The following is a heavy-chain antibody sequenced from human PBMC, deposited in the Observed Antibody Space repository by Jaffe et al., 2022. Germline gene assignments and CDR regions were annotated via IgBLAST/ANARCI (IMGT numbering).Heavy chain of an antibody. CDR2: ISSSGSTI. CDR1: GFTFSSYE. CDR3: AREAVVVTATHDAFDI. D-gene: IGHD2-21*02. V-gene: IGHV3-48*03. Sequence: EVQLVESGGGLVQPGGSLRLSCAASGFTFSSYEMNWVRQAPGKGLEWVSYISSSGSTIYYADSVKGRFTISRDNAKNSLYLQMNSLRAEDTAVYYCAREAVVVTATHDAFDIWGQGTMVTVSS. J-gene: IGHJ3*02.